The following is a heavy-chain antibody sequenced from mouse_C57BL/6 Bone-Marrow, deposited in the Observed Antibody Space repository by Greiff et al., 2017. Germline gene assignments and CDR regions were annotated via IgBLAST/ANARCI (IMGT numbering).Heavy chain of an antibody. CDR3: ARNPDY. V-gene: IGHV1-82*01. Sequence: LEESGPELVKPGASVKISCKASGYAFSSSWMNWVKQRPGKGLEWIGRIYPGDGDTNYNGKFKGKATLTADKSSSTAYMQLSSLTSEDSAVYFCARNPDYWGQGTTLTVSS. CDR2: IYPGDGDT. J-gene: IGHJ2*01. CDR1: GYAFSSSW.